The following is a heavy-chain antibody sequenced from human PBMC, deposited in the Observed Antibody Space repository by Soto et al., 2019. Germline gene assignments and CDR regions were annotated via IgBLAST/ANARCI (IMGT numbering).Heavy chain of an antibody. D-gene: IGHD3-10*01. Sequence: QVQLQESGPGLVKPSQTLSLTCTVSGASVSSAYYYWSWIRQHPGKGLEWIGYIYYSGSTYYNPSLKSRVTKSVDTSKNQFSLKLTSVTAADTAVYYCARLSGDTMLRGLFDPWGQGTLVTVSS. CDR2: IYYSGST. V-gene: IGHV4-31*03. J-gene: IGHJ5*02. CDR1: GASVSSAYYY. CDR3: ARLSGDTMLRGLFDP.